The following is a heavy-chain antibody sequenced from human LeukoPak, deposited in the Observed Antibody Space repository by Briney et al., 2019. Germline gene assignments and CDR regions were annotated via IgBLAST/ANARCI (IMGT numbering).Heavy chain of an antibody. CDR2: ISGSGGST. V-gene: IGHV3-23*01. D-gene: IGHD3-10*01. CDR1: GFTFSSYA. J-gene: IGHJ4*02. Sequence: AGGSLRLSCAASGFTFSSYAMSWVRQAPGKGLEWVSAISGSGGSTYYADSVKGRFTISRDNSKNTLYLQMNSLRAEDTAVYYCAKAGGAVWFGEPYFDYWGQGTLVTVSS. CDR3: AKAGGAVWFGEPYFDY.